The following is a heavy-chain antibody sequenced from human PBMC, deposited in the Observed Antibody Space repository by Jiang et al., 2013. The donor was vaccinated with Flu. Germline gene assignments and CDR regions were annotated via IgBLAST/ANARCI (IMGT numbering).Heavy chain of an antibody. D-gene: IGHD5-12*01. V-gene: IGHV4-31*03. J-gene: IGHJ4*02. CDR1: GGSISSGTYY. CDR3: ARDSGYGRADY. Sequence: GPGLVKPSETLSLSCTVSGGSISSGTYYWSWIRQLPGKGLEWIGYMYYSGSPYYNPSLKSRVTISVDTSKNQFSLKLSSVTAADTAVYYCARDSGYGRADYWGQGTLGHRLL. CDR2: MYYSGSP.